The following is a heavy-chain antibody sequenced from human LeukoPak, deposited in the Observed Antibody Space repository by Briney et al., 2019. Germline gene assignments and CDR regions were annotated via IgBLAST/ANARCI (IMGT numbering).Heavy chain of an antibody. CDR2: IYYSGST. CDR1: GGSISSYY. CDR3: ARLNNWHHFDY. Sequence: PSETLSLTCTVSGGSISSYYWSWIRQPPGKGLEWIGYIYYSGSTNYNPSLKSRVTISVDTSKNQFSLKLSSVTAADTAVYYCARLNNWHHFDYWGQGTLVTVSS. J-gene: IGHJ4*02. V-gene: IGHV4-59*01. D-gene: IGHD1-20*01.